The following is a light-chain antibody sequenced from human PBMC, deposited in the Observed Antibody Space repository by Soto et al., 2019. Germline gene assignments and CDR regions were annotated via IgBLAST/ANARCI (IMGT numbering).Light chain of an antibody. V-gene: IGLV1-47*01. CDR3: EAWDDSLRGHV. J-gene: IGLJ1*01. CDR1: RSNIGNNY. Sequence: QAVVTQPPSASGTPGQTVTISCSGSRSNIGNNYVCWYQQLPGAAPKLLIYRNTQRPSGVPDRFSGSKSGTAASLAISGLRSEDEADYFCEAWDDSLRGHVFGTGTKLTVL. CDR2: RNT.